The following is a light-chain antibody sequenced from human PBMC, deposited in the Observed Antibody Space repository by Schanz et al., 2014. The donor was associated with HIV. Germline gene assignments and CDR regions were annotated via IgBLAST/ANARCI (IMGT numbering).Light chain of an antibody. J-gene: IGKJ1*01. CDR1: QSISTS. Sequence: DIQMTQSPSTLSASVGDRVTITCRASQSISTSLAWYQQKLGRAPNLLIYKASTLKSGVPSRFSGSGSGTEFTLTISSLQPDDFATYYCQQYNDYWTFGQGTKVEIK. V-gene: IGKV1-5*03. CDR3: QQYNDYWT. CDR2: KAS.